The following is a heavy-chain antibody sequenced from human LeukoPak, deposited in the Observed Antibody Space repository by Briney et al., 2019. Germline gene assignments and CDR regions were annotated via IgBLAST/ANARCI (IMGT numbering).Heavy chain of an antibody. V-gene: IGHV3-13*01. CDR1: GFTFSSYD. J-gene: IGHJ3*02. Sequence: GGSLRLSCAASGFTFSSYDMHWVRQATGKGLEWVSAIGTAGDTYYPGSVKGRFTISRENAKNSLYLQMNSLRAEDTAVYYCARGIYDILTGRKGAFDIWGQGTMVTVSS. CDR2: IGTAGDT. CDR3: ARGIYDILTGRKGAFDI. D-gene: IGHD3-9*01.